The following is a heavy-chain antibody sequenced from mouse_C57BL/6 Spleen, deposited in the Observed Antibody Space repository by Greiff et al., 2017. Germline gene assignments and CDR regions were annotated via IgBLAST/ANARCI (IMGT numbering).Heavy chain of an antibody. D-gene: IGHD2-4*01. CDR2: ISSGSSTI. J-gene: IGHJ2*01. V-gene: IGHV5-17*01. CDR3: ARDDYGHFDY. CDR1: GFTFSDYG. Sequence: EVKVVESGGGLVKPGGSLKLSCAASGFTFSDYGMHWVRQAPEKGLEWVAYISSGSSTIYYADTVKGRFTISRDNAKNTLFLQMTSLRSEDTAMYYCARDDYGHFDYWGQGTTLTVSS.